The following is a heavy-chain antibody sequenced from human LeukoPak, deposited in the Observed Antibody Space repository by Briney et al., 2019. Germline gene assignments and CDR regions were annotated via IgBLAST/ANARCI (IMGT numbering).Heavy chain of an antibody. D-gene: IGHD3-16*02. CDR1: GFTFDDYG. Sequence: GGSLRLSCAASGFTFDDYGMSWVRQAPGKGLEWVSAISGSGGSTYYADSVKGRFTISRDNSKNTLYLQMNSLRAEDTAVYYCAKDLGITFGGVIAYFDYWGQGTLVTVSS. J-gene: IGHJ4*02. CDR2: ISGSGGST. V-gene: IGHV3-23*01. CDR3: AKDLGITFGGVIAYFDY.